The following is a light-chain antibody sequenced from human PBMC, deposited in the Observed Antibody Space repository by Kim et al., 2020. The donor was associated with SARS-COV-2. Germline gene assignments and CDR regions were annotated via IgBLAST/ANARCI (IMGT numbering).Light chain of an antibody. CDR2: DVS. V-gene: IGLV2-14*04. J-gene: IGLJ1*01. CDR3: SSYTSSSTYV. Sequence: GQSIPISCTGTSSDVGGYTYVSWYQQHPGKAPKLMIYDVSKRPSGVSNRFSGSKSGNTASLTISGLQAEDEADYYCSSYTSSSTYVFGTGTKVTVL. CDR1: SSDVGGYTY.